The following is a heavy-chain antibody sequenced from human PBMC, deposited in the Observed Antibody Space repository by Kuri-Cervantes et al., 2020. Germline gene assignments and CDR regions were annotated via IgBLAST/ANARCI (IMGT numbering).Heavy chain of an antibody. CDR1: GFTFSSYA. CDR3: ARENDYSSGYDWDYYYYGMDV. D-gene: IGHD5-12*01. Sequence: GGSLRLSCAASGFTFSSYAMHWVRQAPGKGLEWVAVISYDGSNKYYADSVKGRFTISRDNAKNSLYLQMNSLRAEDTAVYYCARENDYSSGYDWDYYYYGMDVWGQGTTVTVSS. J-gene: IGHJ6*02. CDR2: ISYDGSNK. V-gene: IGHV3-30-3*01.